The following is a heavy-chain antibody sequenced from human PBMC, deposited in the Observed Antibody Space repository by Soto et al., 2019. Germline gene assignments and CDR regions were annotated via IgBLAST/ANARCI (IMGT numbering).Heavy chain of an antibody. D-gene: IGHD3-3*01. CDR2: IFYPGST. CDR1: GNSISDRNYY. Sequence: HLQLQESGPGLVKPSETLSLTCTVSGNSISDRNYYWGWIRQPPGKGLEWIGSIFYPGSTSYSPSLRGRVTISVDTSKNQFSLKVTSVTAADTAIYFCATMTGFLVPTLEADYWGQGALVTVSS. J-gene: IGHJ4*02. CDR3: ATMTGFLVPTLEADY. V-gene: IGHV4-39*01.